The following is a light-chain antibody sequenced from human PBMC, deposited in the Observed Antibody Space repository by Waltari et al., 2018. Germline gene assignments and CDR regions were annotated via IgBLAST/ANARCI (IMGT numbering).Light chain of an antibody. CDR1: QSLSGW. Sequence: DVQLTQSPSTLSASVGDRVTITCRASQSLSGWVAWYQQKPGKVPKLLIYKASSLESGVPSRFSGRASGTEFTLTISSLQPDDFATYYCQQYDDDSVTFGLGTMVETK. J-gene: IGKJ1*01. V-gene: IGKV1-5*03. CDR2: KAS. CDR3: QQYDDDSVT.